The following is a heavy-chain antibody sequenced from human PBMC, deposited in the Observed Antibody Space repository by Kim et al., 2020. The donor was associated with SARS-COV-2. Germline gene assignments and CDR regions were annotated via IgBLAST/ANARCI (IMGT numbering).Heavy chain of an antibody. CDR1: GFTFSIYE. Sequence: GGSLRLSCAASGFTFSIYEMHWVRQVTGKGLEWVSNIGTTGNTYYPGSVKGRFFIARENAKKSLYLQMNSLRAGDAAVYYCARMVAAVGTGLDYCCQGALVTDSP. J-gene: IGHJ4*02. CDR2: IGTTGNT. D-gene: IGHD6-13*01. CDR3: ARMVAAVGTGLDY. V-gene: IGHV3-13*04.